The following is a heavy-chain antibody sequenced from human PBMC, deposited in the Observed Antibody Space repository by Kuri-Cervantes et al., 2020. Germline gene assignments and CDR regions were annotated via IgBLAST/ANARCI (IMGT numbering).Heavy chain of an antibody. CDR1: GFTFSSYA. J-gene: IGHJ4*02. CDR3: ATDGSHYDVDH. Sequence: GGSLRLSCAASGFTFSSYAMHWVRQAPGKGLEWVAVISYDGSNKYYAESVKGRFSISRDNSKNTLYLQMNSLRVEDTGVYYCATDGSHYDVDHWGQGTQVTVSS. CDR2: ISYDGSNK. D-gene: IGHD3-10*01. V-gene: IGHV3-30*04.